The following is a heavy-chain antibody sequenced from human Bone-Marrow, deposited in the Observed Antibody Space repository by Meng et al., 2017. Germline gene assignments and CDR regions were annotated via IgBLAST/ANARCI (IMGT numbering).Heavy chain of an antibody. CDR1: GGTFSSYT. J-gene: IGHJ4*02. Sequence: SVKVSCKASGGTFSSYTISWVRQAPGQGLEWMGRIIPILGIANYAQKFQGRVTITADKSTSTAYMELSSLRSEDTAVYYCARDCCSENGPIDHWGQGALVTVSS. CDR3: ARDCCSENGPIDH. V-gene: IGHV1-69*04. CDR2: IIPILGIA. D-gene: IGHD2-15*01.